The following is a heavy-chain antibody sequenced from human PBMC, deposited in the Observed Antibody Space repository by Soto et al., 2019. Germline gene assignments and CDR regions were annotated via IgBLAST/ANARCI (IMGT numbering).Heavy chain of an antibody. Sequence: QGQLVQSGGEVKKPGASVKVSCKASGYTFSRYGISWGRQAPGQGLEWMGWISGYNGDTNYAQKFQGRVTMTIDTSTTTAYMELRGLTSDDTAIYYCAKNGQPPYYYYGLDVWGQGTTVTVSS. D-gene: IGHD2-8*01. CDR3: AKNGQPPYYYYGLDV. V-gene: IGHV1-18*01. CDR2: ISGYNGDT. CDR1: GYTFSRYG. J-gene: IGHJ6*02.